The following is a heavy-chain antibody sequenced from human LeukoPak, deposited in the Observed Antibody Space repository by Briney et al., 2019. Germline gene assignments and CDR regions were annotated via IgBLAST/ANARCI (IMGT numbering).Heavy chain of an antibody. D-gene: IGHD3-3*01. CDR2: ISSSSSYI. V-gene: IGHV3-21*01. J-gene: IGHJ4*02. CDR3: ASVLRFPGGVY. CDR1: GFTFSNYG. Sequence: GGSLRLSCAASGFTFSNYGMNWVRQAPGKGLEWVSSISSSSSYIYYADSVKGRFTISRDNAKNSLYLQMNSLRAEDTAVYYCASVLRFPGGVYWGQGTLVTVSS.